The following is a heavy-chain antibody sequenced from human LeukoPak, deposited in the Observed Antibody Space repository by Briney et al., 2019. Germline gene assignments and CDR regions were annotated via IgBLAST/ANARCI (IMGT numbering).Heavy chain of an antibody. J-gene: IGHJ5*02. V-gene: IGHV4-34*01. D-gene: IGHD3-10*01. CDR3: ARARPDYYGSGSYRNWFDP. CDR2: INHSGST. CDR1: GGSFSGYY. Sequence: SETLSLTCAVYGGSFSGYYWSWIRQPPGKGLEWIGEINHSGSTNYNPSLKSRVTISVDTSKNQFSLKLSSVTAADTAVYYCARARPDYYGSGSYRNWFDPWGQGTLVTVSS.